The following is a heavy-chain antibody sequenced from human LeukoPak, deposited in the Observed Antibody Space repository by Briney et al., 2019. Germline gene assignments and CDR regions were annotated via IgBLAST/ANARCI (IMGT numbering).Heavy chain of an antibody. D-gene: IGHD2-21*02. Sequence: PGGSLRLSCAASGFTFSSYWMSWVRQAPGKGLEWVANIKQDGSEKYYVDSVKGRFTISRDNAKNSLYLQMNSLRAEDTAVYYCARDRVVTAMFASVRYFDLSGRGTLVTVFS. CDR1: GFTFSSYW. J-gene: IGHJ2*01. V-gene: IGHV3-7*01. CDR3: ARDRVVTAMFASVRYFDL. CDR2: IKQDGSEK.